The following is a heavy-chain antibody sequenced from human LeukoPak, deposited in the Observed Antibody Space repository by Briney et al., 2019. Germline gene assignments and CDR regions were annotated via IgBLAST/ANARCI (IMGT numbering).Heavy chain of an antibody. D-gene: IGHD5-18*01. J-gene: IGHJ4*02. V-gene: IGHV4-39*07. Sequence: PSETLSLTCSVSGGSISSSSYYWGWLRQPPGKGLEWIGNIYYSGSSYYNPSLKSRVTISVDTSKNQFSLKLSSVTAVDTAVYYCARLRVRGYGYGPWEGPTWLDYWGQGTLVTVSS. CDR2: IYYSGSS. CDR1: GGSISSSSYY. CDR3: ARLRVRGYGYGPWEGPTWLDY.